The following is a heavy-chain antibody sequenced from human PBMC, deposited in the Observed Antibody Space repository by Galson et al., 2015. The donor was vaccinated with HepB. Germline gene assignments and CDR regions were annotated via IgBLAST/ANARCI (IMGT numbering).Heavy chain of an antibody. V-gene: IGHV3-33*06. CDR3: AKDQILDDYYYGMDV. Sequence: LRLSCAASGFTFSSYGMHWVRQAPGKGLEWVAVIWYDGSNKYCADSVKGRFTISRDNSKNTLYLQMNSLRAEDTAVYYCAKDQILDDYYYGMDVWGQGTTVTVSS. CDR2: IWYDGSNK. CDR1: GFTFSSYG. J-gene: IGHJ6*02. D-gene: IGHD1-1*01.